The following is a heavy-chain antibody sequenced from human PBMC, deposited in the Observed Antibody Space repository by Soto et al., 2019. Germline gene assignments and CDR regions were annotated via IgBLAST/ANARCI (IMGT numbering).Heavy chain of an antibody. CDR2: ISYDGNTQ. CDR3: AKETNAYEINF. D-gene: IGHD3-9*01. J-gene: IGHJ4*02. Sequence: QVQLVAAGGGVVQPGGSLRLSCAASGFIFSGYAMHWVRQAPGKGLEWVAVISYDGNTQYYADSVKGRFTVSRDNSNNILYVEMNNLRDEDTAMYYCAKETNAYEINFWGQGTLLTVSP. CDR1: GFIFSGYA. V-gene: IGHV3-30-3*01.